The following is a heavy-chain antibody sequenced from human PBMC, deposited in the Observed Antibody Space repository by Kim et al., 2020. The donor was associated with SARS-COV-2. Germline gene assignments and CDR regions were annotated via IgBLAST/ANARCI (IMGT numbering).Heavy chain of an antibody. V-gene: IGHV3-30*04. J-gene: IGHJ4*02. CDR2: ISYDGSNK. Sequence: GGSLRLSCAASGFTFSSYAMHWVRQAPGKGLEWVAVISYDGSNKYYADSVKGRFTISRDNSKNTLYLQMNGLRAEDTAVYYCARASSGSYYNPIDYWGQGTLVTVSS. CDR1: GFTFSSYA. CDR3: ARASSGSYYNPIDY. D-gene: IGHD3-10*01.